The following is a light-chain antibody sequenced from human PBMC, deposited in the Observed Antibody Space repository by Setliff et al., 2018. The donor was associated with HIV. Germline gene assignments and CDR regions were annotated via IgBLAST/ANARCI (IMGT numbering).Light chain of an antibody. CDR1: NIGSKS. CDR3: QVWDSSSDHHV. CDR2: DDN. Sequence: APGKTARITCGGNNIGSKSVHWYQQKPGQAPVLVVYDDNDRPSGIPERFSGSNSGNTATLTISRVEAGDEADYYCQVWDSSSDHHVFGTGTKV. J-gene: IGLJ1*01. V-gene: IGLV3-21*03.